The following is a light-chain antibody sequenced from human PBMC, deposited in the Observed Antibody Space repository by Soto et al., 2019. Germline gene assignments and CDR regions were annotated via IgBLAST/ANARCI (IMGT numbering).Light chain of an antibody. Sequence: DIVMTQPPDSLAVSLGERATINCKSSQSVLYSPNNKNYLAWYQQKPGQPPKLLIYWASTRESGVPERFSGSGSGTDFTLTISSLQAEDVAVYYCQQYYGTPYTFGQGTKLEIK. CDR2: WAS. CDR1: QSVLYSPNNKNY. J-gene: IGKJ2*01. V-gene: IGKV4-1*01. CDR3: QQYYGTPYT.